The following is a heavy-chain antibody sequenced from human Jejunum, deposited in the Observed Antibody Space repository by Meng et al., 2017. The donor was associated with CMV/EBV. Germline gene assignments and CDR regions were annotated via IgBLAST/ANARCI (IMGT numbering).Heavy chain of an antibody. V-gene: IGHV3-21*01. CDR2: ISSSSRYI. CDR1: GFTVSSYN. J-gene: IGHJ5*02. Sequence: EVHLVDCGGGLGKPVGSLRLSCIGSGFTVSSYNMNWVRQAPGKGLEWVSSISSSSRYINYADSVKGRFTISRDNAKNSLYLQMNSLRVEDTAIYYCARDLDHWGQGTLVTVSS. CDR3: ARDLDH.